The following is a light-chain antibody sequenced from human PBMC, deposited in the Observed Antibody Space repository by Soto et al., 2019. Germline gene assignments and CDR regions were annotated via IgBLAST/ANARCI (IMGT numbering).Light chain of an antibody. CDR1: QSFSDY. Sequence: EIVLTQSPATLSLSPGERATLSCRSSQSFSDYLAWYQQKPGQAPRLLIYDASTRATGIPARFRGSGSGTDFTLTISSLEPEDFAVYYCQLRNNWPPLITFGQGTLLEIK. CDR2: DAS. V-gene: IGKV3-11*01. J-gene: IGKJ5*01. CDR3: QLRNNWPPLIT.